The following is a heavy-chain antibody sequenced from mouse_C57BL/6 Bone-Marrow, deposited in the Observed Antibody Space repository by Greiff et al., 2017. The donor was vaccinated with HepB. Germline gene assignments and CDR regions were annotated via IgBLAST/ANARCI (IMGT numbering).Heavy chain of an antibody. CDR1: GFNIKDDY. CDR2: IDPENGDT. D-gene: IGHD1-1*01. Sequence: VQLQQSGAELVRPGASVKLSCTASGFNIKDDYMHWVKQRPEQGLEWIGWIDPENGDTEYASKFQGKATITADTSSNTAYLQLSSLTSEDTAVYYCTIYGSSYDWFAYWGQGTLVTVSA. CDR3: TIYGSSYDWFAY. J-gene: IGHJ3*01. V-gene: IGHV14-4*01.